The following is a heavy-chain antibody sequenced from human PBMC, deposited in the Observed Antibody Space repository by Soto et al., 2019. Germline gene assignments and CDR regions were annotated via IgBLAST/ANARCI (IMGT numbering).Heavy chain of an antibody. CDR2: IKQDGSEK. D-gene: IGHD6-13*01. CDR3: AREGSPRADSSSWYSY. CDR1: GFTFSSYW. V-gene: IGHV3-7*01. Sequence: EVQLVESGGGLVQPGGSLRLSCAASGFTFSSYWMSWVRQAPGKGLEWVANIKQDGSEKYYVDSVKGRFTISRDNANNALYLQMNSLRAEDTAVYYCAREGSPRADSSSWYSYWGQGTLVTVSS. J-gene: IGHJ4*02.